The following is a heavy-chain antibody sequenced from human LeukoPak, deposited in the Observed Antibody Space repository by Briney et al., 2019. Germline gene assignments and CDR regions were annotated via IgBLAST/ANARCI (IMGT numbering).Heavy chain of an antibody. CDR2: INSDGTSI. J-gene: IGHJ4*02. V-gene: IGHV3-74*01. Sequence: GRSLRLSCAASGFTFSDYWMHWVRQAPGKGLVWVSRINSDGTSISYADSVKGRFTSSRDNAKNTLYLQMNSLRAEDSAVYYCARDRWNFDYWGQGTLVTVSS. D-gene: IGHD4-23*01. CDR3: ARDRWNFDY. CDR1: GFTFSDYW.